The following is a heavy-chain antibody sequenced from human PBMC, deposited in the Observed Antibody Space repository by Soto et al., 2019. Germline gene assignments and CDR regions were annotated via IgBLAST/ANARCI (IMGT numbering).Heavy chain of an antibody. V-gene: IGHV4-34*01. D-gene: IGHD3-16*02. CDR1: GGSFSGYY. CDR3: ARGGGNYDYIWGSYRYPYYFDY. CDR2: INHSGST. J-gene: IGHJ4*02. Sequence: QVQLQQWGAGLLKPSETLSLTCAVYGGSFSGYYWSWIRQPPGKGLEWIGEINHSGSTNYHPSLKSRVTISVDPSKNQFFLKLSSVTAADTAVYYCARGGGNYDYIWGSYRYPYYFDYWGQGTLVTVSS.